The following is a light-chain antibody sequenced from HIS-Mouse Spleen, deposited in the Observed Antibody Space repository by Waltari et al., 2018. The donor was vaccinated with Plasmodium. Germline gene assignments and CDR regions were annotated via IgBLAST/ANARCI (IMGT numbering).Light chain of an antibody. Sequence: SYELTQPPSVSVSPGQTARITCSGDALPKKYAYWYQQKSGKAPVLVIPDDSRRPSGIPERCSGSSSGTMATLTISGAQVEDEADYYCYSTDSSGNHRVFGGGTKLTVL. CDR2: DDS. CDR1: ALPKKY. J-gene: IGLJ3*02. V-gene: IGLV3-10*01. CDR3: YSTDSSGNHRV.